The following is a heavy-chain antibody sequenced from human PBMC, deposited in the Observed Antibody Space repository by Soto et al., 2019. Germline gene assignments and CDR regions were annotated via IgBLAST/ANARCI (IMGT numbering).Heavy chain of an antibody. CDR2: IFYSGST. J-gene: IGHJ6*02. Sequence: SETLSLTCTVSGASISGSSYYWGWIRQPPGKGLEWIGSIFYSGSTYYNPSLKSRVTISVDTSKNQFSLKLSSVTAADTAVYYCARHLTYCSAGSCYSDFPYYGMDVWGQGTTVTVSS. CDR3: ARHLTYCSAGSCYSDFPYYGMDV. D-gene: IGHD2-15*01. V-gene: IGHV4-39*01. CDR1: GASISGSSYY.